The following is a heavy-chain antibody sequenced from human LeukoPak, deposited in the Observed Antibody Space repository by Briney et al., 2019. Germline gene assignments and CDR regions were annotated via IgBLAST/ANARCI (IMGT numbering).Heavy chain of an antibody. Sequence: ASVKVSCKASGFTFTNYGISWVRQAPGQGLEWMGWISAYNGDTNYAQKFQGRVTMTTETSTSTAYMELRSLRSDDTAAYYCARDPSNTSGWKTWFDPWGQGTLVTVSS. CDR2: ISAYNGDT. V-gene: IGHV1-18*01. D-gene: IGHD2-2*01. J-gene: IGHJ5*02. CDR1: GFTFTNYG. CDR3: ARDPSNTSGWKTWFDP.